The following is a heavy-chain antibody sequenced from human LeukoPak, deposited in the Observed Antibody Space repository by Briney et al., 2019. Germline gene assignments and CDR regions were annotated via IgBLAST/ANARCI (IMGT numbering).Heavy chain of an antibody. D-gene: IGHD2-8*01. CDR2: INPNSGGT. Sequence: ASVKVSCKASGYTFTGYYMHWVRQAPGQGLEWVGWINPNSGGTNYAQKFQGRVTMTRDTSISTAYMELSRLRSDDTAVYYCARDVRVMVYAGLNWFDPWGQGTLVTVSS. V-gene: IGHV1-2*02. CDR1: GYTFTGYY. J-gene: IGHJ5*02. CDR3: ARDVRVMVYAGLNWFDP.